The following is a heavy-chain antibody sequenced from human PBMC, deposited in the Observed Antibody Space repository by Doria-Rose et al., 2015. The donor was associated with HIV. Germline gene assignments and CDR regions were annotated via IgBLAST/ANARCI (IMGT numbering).Heavy chain of an antibody. Sequence: QVQLQQWDAGLVKPSETLSLTCAVFGGSFSGYYWSWIRQPPGKGLERIGEINHSGSTNYKTSLKSRVTIPLDTSKTLFARKLSSVTAADTAVYYCARGLLRGGWNDVDYYYGMDVWGQGTTVTVSS. CDR1: GGSFSGYY. V-gene: IGHV4-34*01. J-gene: IGHJ6*02. D-gene: IGHD1-1*01. CDR3: ARGLLRGGWNDVDYYYGMDV. CDR2: INHSGST.